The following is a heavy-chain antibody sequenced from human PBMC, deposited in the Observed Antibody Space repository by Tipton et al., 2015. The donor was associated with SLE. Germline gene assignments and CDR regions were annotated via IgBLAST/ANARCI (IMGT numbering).Heavy chain of an antibody. Sequence: GLVKPSETLSLTCAVYGGSFSGYYWSWIRQPPGKGLEWIGEINHSGSTNYNPSLKSRVTISVDTSKNQFSLKLSSVTAADTAVYYCARAEGYGSFGYWGQGTLVTVSS. D-gene: IGHD1-1*01. CDR1: GGSFSGYY. J-gene: IGHJ4*02. V-gene: IGHV4-34*01. CDR3: ARAEGYGSFGY. CDR2: INHSGST.